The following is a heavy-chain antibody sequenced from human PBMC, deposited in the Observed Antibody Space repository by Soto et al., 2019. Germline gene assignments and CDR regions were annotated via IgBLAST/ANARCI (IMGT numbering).Heavy chain of an antibody. V-gene: IGHV3-30*18. CDR3: AKDIQYYDILTGPDY. CDR2: ISYDGSNK. J-gene: IGHJ4*02. Sequence: PGGSLRLSXAASGFTFSSYGMHWVRQAPGKGLEWVAVISYDGSNKYYADSVKGRFTISRDNSKNTLYLQMNSLRAEDTAVYYCAKDIQYYDILTGPDYWGQGTLVTVSS. CDR1: GFTFSSYG. D-gene: IGHD3-9*01.